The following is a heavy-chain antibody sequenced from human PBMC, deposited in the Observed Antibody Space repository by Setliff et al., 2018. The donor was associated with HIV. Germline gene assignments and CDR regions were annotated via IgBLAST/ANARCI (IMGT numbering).Heavy chain of an antibody. CDR3: VRGTLDF. Sequence: GASVKVSCKASGYTFTDNYIHWVRQAPGQGLEWMAWINSATGGTNYAQNFQGWVTVTRDTSINTAYVELNSLKSDDTAVYYCVRGTLDFWGQGNLVTVSS. CDR1: GYTFTDNY. CDR2: INSATGGT. J-gene: IGHJ4*02. V-gene: IGHV1-2*04.